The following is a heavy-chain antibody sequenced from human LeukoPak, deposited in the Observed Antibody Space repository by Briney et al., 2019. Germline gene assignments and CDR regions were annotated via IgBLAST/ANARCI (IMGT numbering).Heavy chain of an antibody. Sequence: GGSLRLSCLASGFPFSSDEMNWVRQAPGKGLEWVSYISIGGSTTYYADSVKGRFTISRDDAKNSLYLQMNSLRAEDTATYYCAKDGTTETTNYFYAMDGWGQGTTVTVSS. CDR2: ISIGGSTT. CDR1: GFPFSSDE. CDR3: AKDGTTETTNYFYAMDG. D-gene: IGHD4-17*01. V-gene: IGHV3-48*03. J-gene: IGHJ6*02.